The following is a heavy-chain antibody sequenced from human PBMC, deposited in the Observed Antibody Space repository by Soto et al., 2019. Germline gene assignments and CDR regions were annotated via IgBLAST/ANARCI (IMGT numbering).Heavy chain of an antibody. J-gene: IGHJ6*04. V-gene: IGHV1-18*01. Sequence: ASVKGSCNASGYTFTSYVISWVRQAPGQGLEWMGWISAYNGNTNYAQKLQGRVTMTTDTSTSTAYMELRSLRSDDTAVYYCGRERGVGDYYYYGMDVGGKGPRAT. CDR2: ISAYNGNT. CDR3: GRERGVGDYYYYGMDV. CDR1: GYTFTSYV. D-gene: IGHD1-26*01.